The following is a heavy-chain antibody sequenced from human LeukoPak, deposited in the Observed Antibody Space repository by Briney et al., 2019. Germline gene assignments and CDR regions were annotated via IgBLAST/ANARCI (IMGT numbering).Heavy chain of an antibody. CDR1: GYIFSVYA. J-gene: IGHJ6*03. D-gene: IGHD1-26*01. CDR3: ARDKSYDYYYYYYMDV. CDR2: INTNTGNP. Sequence: ASVKVSCKASGYIFSVYALIWVRQAPGQGLELMGWINTNTGNPTYAQGFTGRFVFSLDTSVSTAYLQISSLKAEDTAVYYCARDKSYDYYYYYYMDVWGKGTTVTVSS. V-gene: IGHV7-4-1*02.